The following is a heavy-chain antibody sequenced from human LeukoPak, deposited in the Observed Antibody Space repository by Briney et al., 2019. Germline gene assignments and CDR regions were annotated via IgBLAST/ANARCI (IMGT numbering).Heavy chain of an antibody. CDR3: TTHPLYYYDSSEADY. J-gene: IGHJ4*02. CDR1: GFTFSNAW. V-gene: IGHV3-15*01. Sequence: GVSLRLSCAASGFTFSNAWMSWVRQAPGKGLEWVGRIKSKTDGGTTDYAAPVKGRFTISRDDSKNTLYLQMNSLKTEDTAVYYCTTHPLYYYDSSEADYWGQGTLVTVSS. D-gene: IGHD3-22*01. CDR2: IKSKTDGGTT.